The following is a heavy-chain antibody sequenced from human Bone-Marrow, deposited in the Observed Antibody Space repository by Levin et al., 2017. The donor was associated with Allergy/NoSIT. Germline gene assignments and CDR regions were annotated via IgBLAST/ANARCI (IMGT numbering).Heavy chain of an antibody. CDR2: LIPVFRTL. J-gene: IGHJ4*02. CDR1: GGTFRTSA. D-gene: IGHD5-12*01. CDR3: ASETSGYELAY. V-gene: IGHV1-69*13. Sequence: SVKVSCKASGGTFRTSAISWVRQAPGQGLEWMGNLIPVFRTLNYAQKFQGRVTITADESTSTAYMELSGLRSEDTAVYYCASETSGYELAYWGQGTLVTVSA.